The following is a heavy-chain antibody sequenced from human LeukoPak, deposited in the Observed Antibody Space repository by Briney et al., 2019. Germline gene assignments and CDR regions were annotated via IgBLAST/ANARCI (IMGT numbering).Heavy chain of an antibody. Sequence: GESLKISCKGSGYSFTSHWIGWVRQMPGKGLELMGIIHPPDSNTRYSPSFQGQVTISVDKSISTAYLQWSSLKASDSAMYYCAKQGGDSSSGNWQTLDNWGQGTLVTASS. CDR1: GYSFTSHW. D-gene: IGHD6-19*01. V-gene: IGHV5-51*01. CDR2: IHPPDSNT. J-gene: IGHJ4*02. CDR3: AKQGGDSSSGNWQTLDN.